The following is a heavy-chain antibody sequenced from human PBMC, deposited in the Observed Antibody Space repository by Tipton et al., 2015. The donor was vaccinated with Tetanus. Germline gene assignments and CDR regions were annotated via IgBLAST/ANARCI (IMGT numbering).Heavy chain of an antibody. CDR1: GFTFSSDA. V-gene: IGHV3-23*01. D-gene: IGHD3-9*01. J-gene: IGHJ6*02. CDR2: ISPTGDET. CDR3: AKVLVVITQGYYHTMDV. Sequence: SLRLSCAASGFTFSSDAMTWVRQAPGKGLEWVSAISPTGDETYYADSVKGRFTISRDNSKNTLILQMNSLRAEDTAAYFCAKVLVVITQGYYHTMDVWGQGTTVTVSS.